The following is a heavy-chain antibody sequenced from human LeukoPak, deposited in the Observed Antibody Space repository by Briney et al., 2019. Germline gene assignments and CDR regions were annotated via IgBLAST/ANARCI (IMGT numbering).Heavy chain of an antibody. CDR1: GFNFNTYT. CDR2: INSDGSRT. J-gene: IGHJ6*02. CDR3: ASLPHVDSSGYYYSYYYYGMDV. D-gene: IGHD3-22*01. V-gene: IGHV3-74*01. Sequence: GGSLRLSCAASGFNFNTYTMNWVRQAPGKGLVWVSRINSDGSRTSYADSVKGRFTISRDNAKNTLYLQMNSLRAEDTAVYYCASLPHVDSSGYYYSYYYYGMDVWGQGTTVTVSS.